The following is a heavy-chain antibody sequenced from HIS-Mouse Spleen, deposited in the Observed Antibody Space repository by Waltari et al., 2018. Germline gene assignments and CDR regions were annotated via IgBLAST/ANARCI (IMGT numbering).Heavy chain of an antibody. V-gene: IGHV4-39*07. D-gene: IGHD6-13*01. Sequence: QLQLQESCPGLVKPSEPLSLTCPVSGCSISSSSYSWGWIRQPPGKGLEWIGSIYYSGSTYYNPSLKSRVTISVDTSKNQFSLKLSSVTAADTAVYYCAREIPYSSSWYDWYFDLWGRGTLVTVSS. CDR2: IYYSGST. CDR1: GCSISSSSYS. J-gene: IGHJ2*01. CDR3: AREIPYSSSWYDWYFDL.